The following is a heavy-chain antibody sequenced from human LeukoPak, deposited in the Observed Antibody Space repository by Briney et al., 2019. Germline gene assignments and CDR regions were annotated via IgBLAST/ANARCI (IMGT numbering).Heavy chain of an antibody. CDR1: GFTFSSYC. Sequence: SGGSLRLSCAASGFTFSSYCMSWVRQAPGKGLEWVANIKQDGSEKYYVDSVKGRFTISRDNAKNSLYLQMNSLRAEDTAVYYCARIDDFWSGYLPFDYWGQGTLVTVSS. CDR3: ARIDDFWSGYLPFDY. V-gene: IGHV3-7*01. J-gene: IGHJ4*02. CDR2: IKQDGSEK. D-gene: IGHD3-3*01.